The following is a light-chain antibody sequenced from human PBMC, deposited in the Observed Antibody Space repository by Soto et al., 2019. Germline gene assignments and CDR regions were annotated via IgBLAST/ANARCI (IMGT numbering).Light chain of an antibody. V-gene: IGKV1-5*03. CDR1: QSISGW. J-gene: IGKJ4*01. CDR3: LQDYNYPLT. Sequence: DIQMTQSPSTLSASVGDRVTITCRASQSISGWLAWYQQKAGKAPKLLIYKASSLESAVPSRFSGSGSGTAFTLTISSLHPDDFATYYCLQDYNYPLTFGGGTKVDNK. CDR2: KAS.